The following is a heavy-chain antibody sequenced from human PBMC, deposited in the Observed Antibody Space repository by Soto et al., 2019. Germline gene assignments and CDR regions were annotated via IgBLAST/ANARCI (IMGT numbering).Heavy chain of an antibody. V-gene: IGHV3-23*01. D-gene: IGHD3-3*01. J-gene: IGHJ4*02. Sequence: PGGSLRLSCAASGFTFSSYAMSWVRQAPGKGLEWVSAISGSGGSKYYADSVKGRFTISRDNSKNTLYLQMNSLRAEDTAVYYCAKEGGYYDFWSIRYFDHWGQGTLVTVSS. CDR1: GFTFSSYA. CDR3: AKEGGYYDFWSIRYFDH. CDR2: ISGSGGSK.